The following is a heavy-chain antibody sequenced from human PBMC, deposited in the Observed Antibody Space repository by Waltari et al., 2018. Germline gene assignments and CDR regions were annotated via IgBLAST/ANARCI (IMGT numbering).Heavy chain of an antibody. V-gene: IGHV3-72*01. CDR1: GFTFSDHY. CDR2: IRDIGNSYTT. Sequence: EVQLVESGGGLVQPGGSLRLSCAASGFTFSDHYMDWVRQAPGKGLEWVGRIRDIGNSYTTEYDASVRGRFTLSRDDSKNSVYLHMNSLKIEDTAVYYCARGPGGSHWIDPFEIWGQGTMVTVSS. D-gene: IGHD1-26*01. CDR3: ARGPGGSHWIDPFEI. J-gene: IGHJ3*02.